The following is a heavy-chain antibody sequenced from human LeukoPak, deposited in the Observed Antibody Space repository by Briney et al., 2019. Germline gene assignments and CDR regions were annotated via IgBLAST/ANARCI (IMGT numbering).Heavy chain of an antibody. Sequence: GGSLRLSCAASGFTFDDYAMHWVRQAPGKGLEWVSLISGDGGSTYYADSVKGRFTISRDNSKNSLYLQMNSLRTEDTALYYCAKEAGIAAAGDEPYYYYYGMDVWGQGTTVTVSS. V-gene: IGHV3-43*02. CDR1: GFTFDDYA. D-gene: IGHD6-13*01. CDR2: ISGDGGST. CDR3: AKEAGIAAAGDEPYYYYYGMDV. J-gene: IGHJ6*02.